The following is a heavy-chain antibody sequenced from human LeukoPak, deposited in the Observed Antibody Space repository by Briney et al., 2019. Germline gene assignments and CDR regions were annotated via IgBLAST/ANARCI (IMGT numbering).Heavy chain of an antibody. CDR1: GFTFDDYA. CDR2: FSWNSGSI. Sequence: GRSLRLSCAASGFTFDDYAMHWVRQAPGKGLEWVSGFSWNSGSIGYADSVKGRFTISRDNAKNSLYLQMNSLRAEDTALYYCARDSIAARSRWGQGTLVTVSS. D-gene: IGHD6-6*01. J-gene: IGHJ4*02. V-gene: IGHV3-9*01. CDR3: ARDSIAARSR.